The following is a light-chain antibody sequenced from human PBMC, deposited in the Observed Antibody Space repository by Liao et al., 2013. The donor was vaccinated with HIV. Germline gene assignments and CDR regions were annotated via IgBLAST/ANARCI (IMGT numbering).Light chain of an antibody. J-gene: IGLJ3*02. CDR3: QSLDNSGAVV. CDR2: KGT. V-gene: IGLV3-25*03. CDR1: ALPKQQ. Sequence: SYDLTQPPSMSVSPGQTARITCSGDALPKQQVYWYQQKPGQAPVLMIFKGTERPSGIPERFSGSTSGTRVTLTISGVQAGDEADYFCQSLDNSGAVVFGGGTKLTV.